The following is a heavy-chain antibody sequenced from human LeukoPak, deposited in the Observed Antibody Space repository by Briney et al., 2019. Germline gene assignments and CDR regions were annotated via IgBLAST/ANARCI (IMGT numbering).Heavy chain of an antibody. CDR3: ARGLVGATRGPCDY. D-gene: IGHD1-26*01. Sequence: SGGSLRLSCAASGFTFSSYAMHWVRQAPGKGLEWVAVISYDGSNKYYADSVKGRFTISRDNSKSTLYLQMNGLRAEDTAVYYCARGLVGATRGPCDYWGQGTLVTVSS. CDR1: GFTFSSYA. CDR2: ISYDGSNK. V-gene: IGHV3-30-3*01. J-gene: IGHJ4*02.